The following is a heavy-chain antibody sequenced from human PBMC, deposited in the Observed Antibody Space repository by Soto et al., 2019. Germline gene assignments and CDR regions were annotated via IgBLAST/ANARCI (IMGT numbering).Heavy chain of an antibody. CDR2: INHIGST. D-gene: IGHD4-17*01. CDR3: ARTDYGDYHFDY. Sequence: SETLSLTCAVYGGSFSGYYWSWIRQPPGKGLEWIGEINHIGSTNYNPSLKSRVTISVDTSKNQFSLKLSSVTAAVTAVYYCARTDYGDYHFDYWGHGTLVTVSS. V-gene: IGHV4-34*01. J-gene: IGHJ4*01. CDR1: GGSFSGYY.